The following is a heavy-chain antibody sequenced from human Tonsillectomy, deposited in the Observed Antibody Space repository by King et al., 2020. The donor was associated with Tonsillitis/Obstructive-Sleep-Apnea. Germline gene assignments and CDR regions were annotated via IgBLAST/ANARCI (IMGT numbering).Heavy chain of an antibody. V-gene: IGHV4-39*01. CDR2: IYYTGSS. CDR1: GGSISSVSYY. CDR3: ARGRSWYYNWFDP. J-gene: IGHJ5*02. D-gene: IGHD6-13*01. Sequence: QLQESGPGLVKPSETLSLKCTVSGGSISSVSYYWGWIRQPPGKGLEWIGSIYYTGSSYYNPSPKSRVTMSVDTSQSQFSLKLRSVTAADTAVYYCARGRSWYYNWFDPWGQGTLVTVSS.